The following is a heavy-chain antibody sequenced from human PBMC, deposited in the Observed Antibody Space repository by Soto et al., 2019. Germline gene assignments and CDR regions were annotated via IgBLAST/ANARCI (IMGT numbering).Heavy chain of an antibody. CDR1: GYTFTSNG. D-gene: IGHD2-21*01. V-gene: IGHV1-18*04. Sequence: ASVKVSCKASGYTFTSNGVSWVRQAPGQGLEWMGWISAYNGDTKYSQKFQGRVTMTTDTSTSTAYKELRSLRSDDTAVYYCARVPSYSTLDYWGQGTLVTVSS. CDR3: ARVPSYSTLDY. J-gene: IGHJ4*02. CDR2: ISAYNGDT.